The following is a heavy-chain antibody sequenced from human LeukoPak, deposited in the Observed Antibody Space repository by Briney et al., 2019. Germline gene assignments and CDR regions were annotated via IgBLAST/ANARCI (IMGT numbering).Heavy chain of an antibody. D-gene: IGHD3-3*01. CDR3: ARGGTYDFWSGYLFDY. J-gene: IGHJ4*02. CDR2: IYSGGST. Sequence: GGSLRLSCAASGFTVSSNYMSWVRQAPGKGLEWVSVIYSGGSTYYADSVKGRFTISRDNSKNTLYLQVNSLRAEDTAVYYCARGGTYDFWSGYLFDYWGQGTLVTVSS. V-gene: IGHV3-66*01. CDR1: GFTVSSNY.